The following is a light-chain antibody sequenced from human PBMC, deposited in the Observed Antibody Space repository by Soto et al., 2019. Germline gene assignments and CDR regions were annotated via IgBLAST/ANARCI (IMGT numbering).Light chain of an antibody. J-gene: IGKJ4*01. CDR1: QGVDRW. CDR2: AAS. Sequence: EIQMTQSPSSLSASFGDRINITCRASQGVDRWLAWYQQRPGKAPKVLIYAASSLRSGVPSRFSGSGYGTDFSLIISSLQPEDLATYYCKQSKSFPLTVGGGTKVDIK. CDR3: KQSKSFPLT. V-gene: IGKV1-12*01.